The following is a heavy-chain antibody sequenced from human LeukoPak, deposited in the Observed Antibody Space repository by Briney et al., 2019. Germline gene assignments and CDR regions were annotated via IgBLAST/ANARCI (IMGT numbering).Heavy chain of an antibody. V-gene: IGHV1-2*02. CDR2: INPNSGGT. J-gene: IGHJ4*02. CDR3: ARGGNWNDGGFDY. Sequence: ASVKVSCKASGYTFTGYYMHWVRQAPGQGLEWMGWINPNSGGTNYAQKFQGRVTMTRDTSISTAYMELSRLRSDDAAVYYCARGGNWNDGGFDYWGQGTLVTVSS. CDR1: GYTFTGYY. D-gene: IGHD1-1*01.